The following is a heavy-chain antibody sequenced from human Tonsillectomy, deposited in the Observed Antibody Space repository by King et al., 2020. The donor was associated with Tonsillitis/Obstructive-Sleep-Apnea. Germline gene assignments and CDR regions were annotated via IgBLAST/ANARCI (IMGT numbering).Heavy chain of an antibody. D-gene: IGHD2-2*01. CDR2: IYYSVGT. V-gene: IGHV4-59*01. J-gene: IGHJ4*02. CDR3: AGGVGLDCSSSSCYAFDY. Sequence: VQLQESGPVLVKPSETLSLTCTVSGGSISSYYWSWIRQPPGKGLEWIGYIYYSVGTNYNPSLKSRVTISVDTSTNKFSLKLSSVTAADTAVYYCAGGVGLDCSSSSCYAFDYWGQGTLVTVSS. CDR1: GGSISSYY.